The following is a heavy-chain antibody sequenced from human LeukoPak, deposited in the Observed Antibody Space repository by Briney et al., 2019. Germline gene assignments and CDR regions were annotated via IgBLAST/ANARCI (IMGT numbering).Heavy chain of an antibody. D-gene: IGHD5-12*01. Sequence: AAVKVSCKASGYTFTGYYMHWVRQAPGQGLEWMGWINPNSGGTSYAQKFQGRVTMTRDTSVTTAYMELSRLRSDDTAVYYRARYSGYDEPFEYWGQGTLVTASS. CDR1: GYTFTGYY. CDR2: INPNSGGT. V-gene: IGHV1-2*02. J-gene: IGHJ4*02. CDR3: ARYSGYDEPFEY.